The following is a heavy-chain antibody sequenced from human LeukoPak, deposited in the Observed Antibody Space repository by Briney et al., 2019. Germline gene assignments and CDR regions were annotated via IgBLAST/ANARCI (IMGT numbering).Heavy chain of an antibody. V-gene: IGHV1-8*01. CDR1: GYTFTSYD. CDR2: MNPNSGNT. Sequence: ASVKVSCKASGYTFTSYDINWVRQATGQGLEWMGWMNPNSGNTGYAQKLQGRVTMTTDTSTSTAYMELRSLRSDDTAVYYCARGASGDFWSGYSYYYYGMDVWGQGTTVTVSS. CDR3: ARGASGDFWSGYSYYYYGMDV. J-gene: IGHJ6*02. D-gene: IGHD3-3*01.